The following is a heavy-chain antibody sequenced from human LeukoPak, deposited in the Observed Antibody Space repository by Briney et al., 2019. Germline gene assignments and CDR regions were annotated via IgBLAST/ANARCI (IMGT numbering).Heavy chain of an antibody. CDR1: GGSISSSSYH. CDR2: MYYRGTT. Sequence: SETLALTCSVSGGSISSSSYHWGWIRQSPERGLEWIGSMYYRGTTYENPSLKSRLTLSIDTSNNEFSLKLTSVTAADTAAYYCAREYSRSVVAGSRPDLWGQGLLVTVSS. D-gene: IGHD2-21*01. V-gene: IGHV4-39*02. J-gene: IGHJ4*02. CDR3: AREYSRSVVAGSRPDL.